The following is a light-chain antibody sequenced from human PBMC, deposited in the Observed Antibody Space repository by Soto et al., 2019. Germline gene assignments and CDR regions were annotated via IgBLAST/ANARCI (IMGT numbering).Light chain of an antibody. J-gene: IGKJ4*01. CDR1: QGIRHY. Sequence: AIQMTQSPSSLSASVGDRVTITCRASQGIRHYLGWYQQKPGKAPKLLIYAASRLHSGVPSRGSGSGSGTDFTLTISSLQPEDFATYYCLQDYNYPLTFGGGTKVEIK. CDR2: AAS. CDR3: LQDYNYPLT. V-gene: IGKV1-6*01.